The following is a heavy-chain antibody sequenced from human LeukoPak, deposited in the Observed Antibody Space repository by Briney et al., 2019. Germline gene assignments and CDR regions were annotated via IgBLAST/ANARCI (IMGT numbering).Heavy chain of an antibody. J-gene: IGHJ6*03. Sequence: PSETLSLTCTVSGGSISSGSYYWSWIRQPAGKGLEWIGRIYTSGSTNYNPSLKSRVTMSVDTSKNQFSLKLSSVTAADTAVYYCARTDGYSSGWYGEDYYYMDVWGKGTTVTVSS. CDR2: IYTSGST. CDR3: ARTDGYSSGWYGEDYYYMDV. D-gene: IGHD6-19*01. CDR1: GGSISSGSYY. V-gene: IGHV4-61*02.